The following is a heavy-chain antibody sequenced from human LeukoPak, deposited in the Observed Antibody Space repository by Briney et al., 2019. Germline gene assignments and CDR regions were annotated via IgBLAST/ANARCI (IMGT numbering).Heavy chain of an antibody. D-gene: IGHD3-22*01. J-gene: IGHJ4*02. V-gene: IGHV4-30-4*01. Sequence: PSETLSLTCTVSGGSISSGDYYWSWIRQPPGKGLEWIGYIYYSGSTYYNPSLKSRVTISVDTSKNQFSLKLSSVTAADTAVYYCARHYDSSGYPFDYWGQETLVTVSS. CDR3: ARHYDSSGYPFDY. CDR2: IYYSGST. CDR1: GGSISSGDYY.